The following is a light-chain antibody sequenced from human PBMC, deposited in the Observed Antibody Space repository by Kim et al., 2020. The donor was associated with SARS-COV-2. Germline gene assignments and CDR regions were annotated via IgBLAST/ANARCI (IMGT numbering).Light chain of an antibody. CDR2: DAS. CDR1: QSVSSK. Sequence: EVVMTQSPATLSVSPGERAALSCRASQSVSSKLAWYQQKPGQAPRLLIYDASTRASGIPARFIGSGSGTEFTLTIFRLQSEDFALYYCQQYSYWPPITFGQGTRLEIK. J-gene: IGKJ5*01. CDR3: QQYSYWPPIT. V-gene: IGKV3-15*01.